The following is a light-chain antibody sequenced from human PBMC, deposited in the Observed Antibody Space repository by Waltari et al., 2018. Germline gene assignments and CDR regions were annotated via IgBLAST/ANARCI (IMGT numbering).Light chain of an antibody. V-gene: IGLV2-14*03. Sequence: QSALTQPASVSGSPGQSITISCTGINGDVGGYYYVSWYQQYPGKAPKLLIYDVSHRPSGFSSRFSASKSGNTASLTISGLQTEDEADYYCTSYRITNTRVIFGGGTKLAVL. CDR1: NGDVGGYYY. CDR2: DVS. CDR3: TSYRITNTRVI. J-gene: IGLJ2*01.